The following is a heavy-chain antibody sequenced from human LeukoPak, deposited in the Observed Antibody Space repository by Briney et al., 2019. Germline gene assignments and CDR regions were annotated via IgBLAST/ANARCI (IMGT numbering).Heavy chain of an antibody. CDR2: IRSKANSYAT. Sequence: GRSLRLSCAASGFTFSNYDMHWVRQASGKGLEWVVRIRSKANSYATAYAASVKGRFTISGDDSKNTAYLQMNSLKTEDTAVYYCNSGYDFWSGAYYYGMDVWGQGTTVTVSS. CDR3: NSGYDFWSGAYYYGMDV. J-gene: IGHJ6*02. CDR1: GFTFSNYD. D-gene: IGHD3-3*01. V-gene: IGHV3-73*01.